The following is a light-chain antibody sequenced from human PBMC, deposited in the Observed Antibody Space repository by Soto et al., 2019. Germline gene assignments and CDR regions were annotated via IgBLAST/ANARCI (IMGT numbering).Light chain of an antibody. V-gene: IGKV1-13*02. CDR2: DAS. J-gene: IGKJ3*01. Sequence: AIQLTQSPSSLSASVGDRVTITCRASQGISSALAWYQQKPGKAPKLLIYDASSLESGVPSRFSGSGSGTDFTLTISSLQPEDFATYYCQQFNSYCFGPGTKVDSK. CDR3: QQFNSYC. CDR1: QGISSA.